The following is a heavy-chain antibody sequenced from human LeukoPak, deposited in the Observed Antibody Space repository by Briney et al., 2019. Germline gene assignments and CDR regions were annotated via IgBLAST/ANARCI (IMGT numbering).Heavy chain of an antibody. D-gene: IGHD3-22*01. CDR3: ARNVGPRDYYDSSGYYTPGAFDI. V-gene: IGHV1-18*01. J-gene: IGHJ3*02. CDR2: ISAYNGNT. CDR1: GYTFTSYG. Sequence: ASVKVSCKASGYTFTSYGISWVRQAPGQGLEWMGWISAYNGNTNYAQKLQGRVTMTTDTSTSTAYMELRSLRSNDTAVYYCARNVGPRDYYDSSGYYTPGAFDIWGKGKMVTVSS.